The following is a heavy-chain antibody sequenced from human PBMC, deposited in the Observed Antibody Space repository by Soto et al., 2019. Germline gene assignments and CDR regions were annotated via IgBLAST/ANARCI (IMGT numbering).Heavy chain of an antibody. D-gene: IGHD5-12*01. CDR1: GFTLSGYW. V-gene: IGHV3-74*01. CDR3: VRGNSGYGNFDY. J-gene: IGHJ4*02. Sequence: VGSLRLSCAASGFTLSGYWMHWVRQVPGKGLVWVSRISSDGRTTNYADSVGGRFTISRDNAKNTLYVQMNSLRAEDTAVYYCVRGNSGYGNFDYWGQGTLVTVPS. CDR2: ISSDGRTT.